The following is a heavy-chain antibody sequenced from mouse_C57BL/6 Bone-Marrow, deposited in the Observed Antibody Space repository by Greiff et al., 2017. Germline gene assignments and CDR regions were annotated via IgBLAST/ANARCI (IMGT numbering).Heavy chain of an antibody. CDR3: AHYGKLCSFDA. Sequence: QVQLKESGPGILQSSQTLSLTCSFSGFSLSTSGMGVSWIRQPSGKGLEWLAHIYWDDDKRYNPSLKSRRTISKDTSRNQVFLKITRVDTADTATYCWAHYGKLCSFDAWGTATTVTVSS. CDR2: IYWDDDK. D-gene: IGHD1-1*02. V-gene: IGHV8-12*01. J-gene: IGHJ1*03. CDR1: GFSLSTSGMG.